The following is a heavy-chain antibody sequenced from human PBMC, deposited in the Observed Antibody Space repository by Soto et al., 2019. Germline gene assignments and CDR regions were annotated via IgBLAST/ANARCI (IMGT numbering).Heavy chain of an antibody. CDR3: ARVSVRGDRPFDY. J-gene: IGHJ4*02. CDR1: GGSISSGGYS. CDR2: IYYSGST. D-gene: IGHD3-10*01. Sequence: SETLSLTCTVSGGSISSGGYSWSWIRQPPGKGLEWIGYIYYSGSTNYNPSLKSRVTISVDTSKNQFSLKLSSVTAADTAVYYCARVSVRGDRPFDYWGRGTLVTVPQ. V-gene: IGHV4-61*08.